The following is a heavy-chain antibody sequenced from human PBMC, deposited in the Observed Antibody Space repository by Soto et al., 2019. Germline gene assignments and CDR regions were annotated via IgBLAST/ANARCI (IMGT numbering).Heavy chain of an antibody. CDR1: GFTFSDHW. CDR2: ITSDGRNT. J-gene: IGHJ4*02. Sequence: HPGGSLRLSCAASGFTFSDHWMNWVRQAPGKGLVWVSRITSDGRNTIYADSVKGRFSISRDNAKNMLYLQMTSLRVEDTAIYFCVRGLNPGQQMGYLASCGQGSLFTVSS. D-gene: IGHD6-13*01. CDR3: VRGLNPGQQMGYLAS. V-gene: IGHV3-74*01.